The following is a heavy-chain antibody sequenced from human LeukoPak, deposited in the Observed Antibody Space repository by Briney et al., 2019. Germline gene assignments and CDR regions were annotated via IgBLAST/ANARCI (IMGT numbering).Heavy chain of an antibody. D-gene: IGHD3-9*01. V-gene: IGHV3-23*01. J-gene: IGHJ2*01. CDR1: GFTFSAYA. CDR3: AKGGDILTGYYLYWYFDL. Sequence: QPGGSLRLSCAASGFTFSAYAMSWVRQAPGKGLEWVSAISRSGSSTDYADSVKARFTISRDNSKNTLYLQMNSLRPEDTAVYYCAKGGDILTGYYLYWYFDLWGRGTLVTVSS. CDR2: ISRSGSST.